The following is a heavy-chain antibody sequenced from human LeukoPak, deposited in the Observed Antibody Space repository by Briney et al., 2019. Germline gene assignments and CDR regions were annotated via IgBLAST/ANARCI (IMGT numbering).Heavy chain of an antibody. D-gene: IGHD1-1*01. CDR2: ISGSGDNT. Sequence: PGGSLRLSCAASGFTFSSYAISWVRQAPGKGLEWVSAISGSGDNTYYADPVRGRFTISRDNSKNTLYLQMNSLRAEDTAVYYCAKDWDNWNDGGSDAFDIWGQGTMVTVSS. J-gene: IGHJ3*02. V-gene: IGHV3-23*01. CDR1: GFTFSSYA. CDR3: AKDWDNWNDGGSDAFDI.